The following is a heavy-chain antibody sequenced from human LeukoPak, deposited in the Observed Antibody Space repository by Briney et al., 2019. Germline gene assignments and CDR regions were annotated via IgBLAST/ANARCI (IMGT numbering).Heavy chain of an antibody. CDR3: XXXXXXXXXLFIQYYYYYYMDV. D-gene: IGHD2-21*01. J-gene: IGHJ6*03. Sequence: AGGSLRLSCAASGFTFSDYSMNWVRQAPGKGLEWVSSISSSSSYIFYADSVRGRFSISRDNAKNSLYLQMNSLRAEDTAVYYXXXXXXXXXXLFIQYYYYYYMDVWGKGTTVTISS. CDR1: GFTFSDYS. V-gene: IGHV3-21*01. CDR2: ISSSSSYI.